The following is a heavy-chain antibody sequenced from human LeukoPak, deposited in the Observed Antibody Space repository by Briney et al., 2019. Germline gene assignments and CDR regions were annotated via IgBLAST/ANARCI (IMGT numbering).Heavy chain of an antibody. D-gene: IGHD6-13*01. Sequence: PGGSLRLSCAASGFTFSSYGMHWVRQAPGKGLEWVAVISYDGSNKYYADSVKGRFTISRDNSKNTLYLQMNSLRAEDTAVYYCAKDGPWQQLGYYFDYWGQGTLVTVSS. CDR1: GFTFSSYG. V-gene: IGHV3-30*18. CDR3: AKDGPWQQLGYYFDY. CDR2: ISYDGSNK. J-gene: IGHJ4*02.